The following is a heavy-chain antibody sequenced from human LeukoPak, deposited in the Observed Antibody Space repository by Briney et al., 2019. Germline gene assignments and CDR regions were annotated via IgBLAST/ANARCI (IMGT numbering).Heavy chain of an antibody. D-gene: IGHD3-22*01. J-gene: IGHJ4*02. V-gene: IGHV4-59*01. CDR1: GGSISSYY. CDR3: ARGDSWSYYDSSGSISYYFDF. CDR2: IYYSGST. Sequence: SETLSLTCTVSGGSISSYYWSWIRQPPGKGLEWIGYIYYSGSTNYNPSLKSRVTISVDTSKNQFSLKLSSVTAADTAVYYCARGDSWSYYDSSGSISYYFDFWGQGTLVTVSS.